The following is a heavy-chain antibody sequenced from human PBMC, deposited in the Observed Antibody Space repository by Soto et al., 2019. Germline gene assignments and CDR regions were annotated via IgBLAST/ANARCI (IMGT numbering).Heavy chain of an antibody. CDR3: VRDERVAPEMGGYYYYTMDV. CDR1: GGSVNSRTSY. D-gene: IGHD3-16*01. J-gene: IGHJ6*02. V-gene: IGHV4-61*01. CDR2: IYYSGTT. Sequence: QVQLRESGPGLVKPSETLSLTCTVSGGSVNSRTSYWNWIRQPPGKGLEWIGHIYYSGTTNDNPSLKSRVTLSIDTSTNQFSLKVTSVTAADTAVYYCVRDERVAPEMGGYYYYTMDVWVQGTTVTVSS.